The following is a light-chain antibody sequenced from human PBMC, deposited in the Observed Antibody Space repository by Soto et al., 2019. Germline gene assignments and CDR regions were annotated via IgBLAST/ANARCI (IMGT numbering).Light chain of an antibody. Sequence: DIQMTQSPSTLAASVGDRVTITCRASQSMSSWLAWYQQKPGKAPKLLIYDASSLESGVPSRFSGSGSGTEFTLTISSLQPDDFATYYCQQYNSYSPRTFGQGTKVEIK. CDR3: QQYNSYSPRT. J-gene: IGKJ1*01. V-gene: IGKV1-5*01. CDR1: QSMSSW. CDR2: DAS.